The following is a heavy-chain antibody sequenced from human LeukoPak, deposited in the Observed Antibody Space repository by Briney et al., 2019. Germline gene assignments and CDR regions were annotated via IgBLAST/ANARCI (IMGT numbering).Heavy chain of an antibody. CDR1: GFTFSYYG. V-gene: IGHV3-30*18. D-gene: IGHD5-12*01. CDR2: ISYDGSNE. J-gene: IGHJ6*02. Sequence: GGSLRLSCAASGFTFSYYGMHWVRQAPGKGLEWVVVISYDGSNEYYADSVKGRFTISRDNSKNTLYLQMNSLRAEDTAVYYCAKAYGGYESHYYYYGMDVWGQGTTVAASS. CDR3: AKAYGGYESHYYYYGMDV.